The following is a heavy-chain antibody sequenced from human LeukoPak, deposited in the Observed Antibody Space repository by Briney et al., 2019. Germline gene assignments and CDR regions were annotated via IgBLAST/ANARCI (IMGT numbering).Heavy chain of an antibody. CDR3: ARASSKVVPAAAVDY. Sequence: ASVKVSCKASGYTFTSYGISWVRQAPGQGLEWMGIINPSGGSTSYAQKFQGRVTMTRDMSTSTVYMELSSLRSEDTAVYYCARASSKVVPAAAVDYWGQGTLVTVSS. CDR2: INPSGGST. J-gene: IGHJ4*02. D-gene: IGHD2-2*01. CDR1: GYTFTSYG. V-gene: IGHV1-46*01.